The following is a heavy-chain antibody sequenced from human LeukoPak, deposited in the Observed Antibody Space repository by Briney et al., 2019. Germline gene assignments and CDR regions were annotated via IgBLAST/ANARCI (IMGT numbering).Heavy chain of an antibody. CDR2: IIPIFGTA. V-gene: IGHV1-69*05. CDR1: GGTFSSYA. D-gene: IGHD3-10*01. Sequence: ASVKVSCKASGGTFSSYAISWVRQAPGQGLEWMGGIIPIFGTANYAQKFQSRVTITTDESTSTAYMELSSLRSEDTAVYYCASEIMVRGLRECYWFDPWGQGTLVTVSS. CDR3: ASEIMVRGLRECYWFDP. J-gene: IGHJ5*02.